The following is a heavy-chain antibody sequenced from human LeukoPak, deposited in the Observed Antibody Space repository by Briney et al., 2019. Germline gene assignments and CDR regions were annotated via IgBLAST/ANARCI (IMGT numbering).Heavy chain of an antibody. V-gene: IGHV3-30*02. J-gene: IGHJ4*02. CDR3: AKAGRPMVYAAY. CDR2: IRYDGSNK. Sequence: GGSLRLSCAASGFTFSSYGMHWVRQAPGKGLEGVAFIRYDGSNKYYADSVKGRFTISRDNSKNTLYRQMNSLRAEDTAVYYCAKAGRPMVYAAYWGQGTLVTVSS. CDR1: GFTFSSYG. D-gene: IGHD2-8*01.